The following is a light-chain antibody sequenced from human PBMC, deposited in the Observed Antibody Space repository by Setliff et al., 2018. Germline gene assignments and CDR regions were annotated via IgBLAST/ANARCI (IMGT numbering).Light chain of an antibody. V-gene: IGLV2-14*03. CDR3: SSYTSYTVV. CDR1: SSDVGGYNY. CDR2: DVS. Sequence: ALTQPASVSGSPGQSITISCTGTSSDVGGYNYVSWYQQHPGKAPKLMIYDVSNRPSGVSNRFSGSKSGNTASLTISGLQAEDEADYYCSSYTSYTVVFGGGTQLTVL. J-gene: IGLJ2*01.